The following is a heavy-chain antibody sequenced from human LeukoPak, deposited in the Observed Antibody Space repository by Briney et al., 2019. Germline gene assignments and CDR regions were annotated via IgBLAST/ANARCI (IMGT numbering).Heavy chain of an antibody. CDR1: GYTFTSYD. V-gene: IGHV1-69*04. D-gene: IGHD6-6*01. CDR3: AREGSSPDREGMDV. Sequence: SVKVSCKASGYTFTSYDISWVRQAPGQGLEWMGRIIPILGIASYAQKFQGRVTITADKSTSTAYMELSSLRSEDTAVYYCAREGSSPDREGMDVWGQGTTVTVSS. CDR2: IIPILGIA. J-gene: IGHJ6*02.